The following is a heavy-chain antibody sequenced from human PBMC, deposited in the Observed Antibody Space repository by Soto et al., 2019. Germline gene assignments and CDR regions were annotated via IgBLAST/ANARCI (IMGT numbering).Heavy chain of an antibody. Sequence: GASVKVSCKASGGTFSSYAISWVRQAPGQGLEWMGGIIPIFGTANYAQKFQGRVTITADESTSTAYMELSSLRSEDTAVYYCARRVGYPADHSVDYRGQGTLVTVSS. CDR2: IIPIFGTA. CDR1: GGTFSSYA. D-gene: IGHD5-12*01. V-gene: IGHV1-69*13. J-gene: IGHJ4*02. CDR3: ARRVGYPADHSVDY.